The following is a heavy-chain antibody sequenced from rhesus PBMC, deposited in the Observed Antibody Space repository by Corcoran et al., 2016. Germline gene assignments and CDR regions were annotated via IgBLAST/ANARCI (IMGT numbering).Heavy chain of an antibody. Sequence: QLQLQESGPGLVKPSETLSVTCAVSGGSISSSYWSWIRQAPGEGLEWIGYIYISGSSTNYNPSLKSRVTLSVDTSKNQLSLKLSSVTAADTAVYYCASGDEYSYYWGQGVLVTVSS. CDR1: GGSISSSY. D-gene: IGHD2-33*01. J-gene: IGHJ4*01. V-gene: IGHV4-169*02. CDR2: IYISGSST. CDR3: ASGDEYSYY.